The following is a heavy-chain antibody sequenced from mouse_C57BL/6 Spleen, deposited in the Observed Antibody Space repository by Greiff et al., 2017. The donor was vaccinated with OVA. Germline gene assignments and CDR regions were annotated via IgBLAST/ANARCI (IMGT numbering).Heavy chain of an antibody. CDR1: GYTFTDYY. V-gene: IGHV1-26*01. Sequence: VQLQQSGPELVKPGASVKISCKASGYTFTDYYMNWVKQSHGKSLEWIGDINPNNGGTSYNQKFKGKATLTVDKSSSTAYMELRSLTSEDSAGYYCARDYGSSYWYFDVWGTGTTVTVSS. J-gene: IGHJ1*03. D-gene: IGHD1-1*01. CDR2: INPNNGGT. CDR3: ARDYGSSYWYFDV.